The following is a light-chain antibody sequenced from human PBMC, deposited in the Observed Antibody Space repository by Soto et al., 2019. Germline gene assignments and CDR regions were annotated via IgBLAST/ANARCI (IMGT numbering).Light chain of an antibody. J-gene: IGLJ1*01. CDR1: RNDVGFYDL. V-gene: IGLV2-23*01. Sequence: QSALTQPASVSGSPGQSITISCTGTRNDVGFYDLVSWYLQHPGQAPKLLIYEGSKRPAGVSNRFSGSKSGNTASLTISGLQAEDEADYYCSAYAGSNTLFVFGTGTKVTVL. CDR3: SAYAGSNTLFV. CDR2: EGS.